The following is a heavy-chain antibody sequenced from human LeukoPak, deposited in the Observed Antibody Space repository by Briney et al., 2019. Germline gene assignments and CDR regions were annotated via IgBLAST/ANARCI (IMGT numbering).Heavy chain of an antibody. D-gene: IGHD3-3*01. CDR1: GGSISSGSYY. CDR2: IYTSGST. J-gene: IGHJ6*03. Sequence: PSQTLSLTCTVSGGSISSGSYYWSWIRQPAGKGLEWIGRIYTSGSTNYNPSLKSRVTISVDTSKNQFSLKLSSVTAADTAVYYCARRYYDFWSGYYYYYMDVWGKGTTVTVSS. CDR3: ARRYYDFWSGYYYYYMDV. V-gene: IGHV4-61*02.